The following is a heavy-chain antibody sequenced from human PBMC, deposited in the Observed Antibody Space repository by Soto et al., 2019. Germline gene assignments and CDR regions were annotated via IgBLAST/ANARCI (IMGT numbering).Heavy chain of an antibody. D-gene: IGHD1-26*01. Sequence: VQLLESGGGLAQPGGSLRLSCAASGFTFNTYAMSWVRQAPGKGLEWVSTIVSSSTSTYYADSVQGRFTISRDNSKNTLYLQMNSLRAEDTAVYYCAKSRGRWGPADSGSYSDNWGQGTLVTVSS. CDR3: AKSRGRWGPADSGSYSDN. V-gene: IGHV3-23*01. CDR1: GFTFNTYA. J-gene: IGHJ4*02. CDR2: IVSSSTST.